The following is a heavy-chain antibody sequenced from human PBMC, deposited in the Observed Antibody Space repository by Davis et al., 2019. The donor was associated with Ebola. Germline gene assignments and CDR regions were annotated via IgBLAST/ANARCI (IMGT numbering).Heavy chain of an antibody. D-gene: IGHD2-2*01. CDR1: GFTFSSYG. J-gene: IGHJ4*02. CDR2: IRYDGSNK. CDR3: AKTYSTTWYFDY. V-gene: IGHV3-30*02. Sequence: GESLKISCAASGFTFSSYGMHWVRQAPGKGLEWVAFIRYDGSNKYYTDSVKGRFTISRDNSKNTLYLQMNSLRPEDTAVYYCAKTYSTTWYFDYWGQGTLVTVSS.